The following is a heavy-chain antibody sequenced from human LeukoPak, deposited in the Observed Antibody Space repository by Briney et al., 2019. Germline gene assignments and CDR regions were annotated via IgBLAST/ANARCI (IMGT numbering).Heavy chain of an antibody. CDR3: ARPRSGGTQRADVLDM. D-gene: IGHD1-14*01. J-gene: IGHJ3*02. CDR2: INPNSGGT. CDR1: VDTFTGFY. Sequence: ASVNVSYKTSVDTFTGFYMHEVQQAPGQGLEWMGWINPNSGGTGYAQQFQGRVTVTRDTPISTMYMELSSLRSDDTAIYYCARPRSGGTQRADVLDMWGQGTMITVSS. V-gene: IGHV1-2*02.